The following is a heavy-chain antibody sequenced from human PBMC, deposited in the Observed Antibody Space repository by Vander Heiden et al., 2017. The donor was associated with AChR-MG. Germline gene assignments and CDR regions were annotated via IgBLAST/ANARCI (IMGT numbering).Heavy chain of an antibody. CDR1: GFTFTSSA. D-gene: IGHD2-15*01. Sequence: QMQLVQSGPEVKKPGTSVKVSCKASGFTFTSSAVQWVRQARGQRLEWIGWIVVGSGNTNYAQKFQERVTITRDMSTSTAYMELSSLRSEDTAVYYCAAERAVVAAIRNFDYWGQGTLVTVSS. CDR2: IVVGSGNT. CDR3: AAERAVVAAIRNFDY. J-gene: IGHJ4*02. V-gene: IGHV1-58*01.